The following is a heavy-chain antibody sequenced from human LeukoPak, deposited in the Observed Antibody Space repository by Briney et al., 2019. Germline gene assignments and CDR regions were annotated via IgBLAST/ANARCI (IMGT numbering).Heavy chain of an antibody. Sequence: PGGSLRLSCAASGFTFSSYSMHWVRQAPGKGLEWVSYISSSSSTIYYADSVKGRFTISRDNAKNSLYLQMNSLRAEDTAVYYCARGDQGGHAFDIWGPGTMVTVSS. J-gene: IGHJ3*02. CDR2: ISSSSSTI. CDR1: GFTFSSYS. V-gene: IGHV3-48*01. CDR3: ARGDQGGHAFDI.